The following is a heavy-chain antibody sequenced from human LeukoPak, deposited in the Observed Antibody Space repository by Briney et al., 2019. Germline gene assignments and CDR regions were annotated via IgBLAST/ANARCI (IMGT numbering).Heavy chain of an antibody. CDR1: GFTFSSYA. V-gene: IGHV3-21*01. J-gene: IGHJ3*02. Sequence: GGSLRLSCAASGFTFSSYAMSWVRQAPGKGLEWVSSISSSSSYIYYADSVKGRFTISRDNAKNSLYLQMNSLRAEDTAVYYCARDHGSGEAFDIWGQGTMVTVSS. CDR3: ARDHGSGEAFDI. D-gene: IGHD3-10*01. CDR2: ISSSSSYI.